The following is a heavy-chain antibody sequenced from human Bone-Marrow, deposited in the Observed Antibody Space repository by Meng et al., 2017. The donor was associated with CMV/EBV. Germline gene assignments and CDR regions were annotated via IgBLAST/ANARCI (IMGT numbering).Heavy chain of an antibody. Sequence: GGSLRLSCKGSGYSFTSYWIGWVRQMPGKGLGWMGIIYPGDSDTRYSPSFQGQVTISADKSISTAYLQWSSLKASDTAMYYCARSMYSSSLVYGMDVWGQGTTVTVSS. D-gene: IGHD6-6*01. CDR2: IYPGDSDT. CDR1: GYSFTSYW. J-gene: IGHJ6*02. CDR3: ARSMYSSSLVYGMDV. V-gene: IGHV5-51*01.